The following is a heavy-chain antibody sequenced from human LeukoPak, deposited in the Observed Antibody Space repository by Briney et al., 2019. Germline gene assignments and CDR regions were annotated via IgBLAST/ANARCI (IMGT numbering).Heavy chain of an antibody. Sequence: PSETLSLTCAVSGGSIGCFYWSWIRQPPGKGLEWIGYIQNSALYRATLKSSPSLQRRVSLSIDTSKKQVSLTVNSVTAADTALCYCARLTSTFYYSMHVWGPGTAVTVSS. CDR2: IQNSALYRATL. CDR1: GGSIGCFY. CDR3: ARLTSTFYYSMHV. D-gene: IGHD2/OR15-2a*01. J-gene: IGHJ6*02. V-gene: IGHV4-4*08.